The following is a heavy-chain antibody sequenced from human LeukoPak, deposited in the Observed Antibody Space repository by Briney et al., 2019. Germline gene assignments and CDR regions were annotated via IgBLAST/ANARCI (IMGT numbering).Heavy chain of an antibody. J-gene: IGHJ4*02. CDR1: GFTFRNYA. V-gene: IGHV3-23*01. CDR3: AKIIGGGYFDY. Sequence: GGTLRLSCRASGFTFRNYAMSWVRQAPGKGLEWVSGITSDGSTYYADSVKGRFTISRDNSKNTLYLQMNSLRAEDTAVYYCAKIIGGGYFDYWGQGTLVTVSS. D-gene: IGHD6-13*01. CDR2: ITSDGST.